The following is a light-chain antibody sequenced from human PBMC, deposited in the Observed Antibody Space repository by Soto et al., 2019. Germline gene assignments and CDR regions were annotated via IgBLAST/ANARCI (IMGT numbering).Light chain of an antibody. Sequence: EIVLTQSPGTLSLSPGDRATLSCRASQSVSSSYFAWYQQRFGQAPRLLIYAASSRAAGIPDRLSRSESGKDFTVTMSRLEREDFAVYYCQQYGRSSWTFGQGTKVDIK. CDR3: QQYGRSSWT. J-gene: IGKJ1*01. V-gene: IGKV3-20*01. CDR1: QSVSSSY. CDR2: AAS.